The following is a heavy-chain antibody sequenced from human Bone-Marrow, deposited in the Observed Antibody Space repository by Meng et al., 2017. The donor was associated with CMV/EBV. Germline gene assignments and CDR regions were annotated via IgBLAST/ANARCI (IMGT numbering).Heavy chain of an antibody. CDR1: GFTFSSFG. CDR2: ILYDGSNE. CDR3: TKDVKFGDFDY. Sequence: GESLKISCAASGFTFSSFGMHWVRQAPGKGLEWVAFILYDGSNEYYADSVKGRFIIFRDNSKNTLYLQMNSLKPEDTAVFYCTKDVKFGDFDYWAQGTLVTVSS. V-gene: IGHV3-30*18. D-gene: IGHD3-16*01. J-gene: IGHJ4*02.